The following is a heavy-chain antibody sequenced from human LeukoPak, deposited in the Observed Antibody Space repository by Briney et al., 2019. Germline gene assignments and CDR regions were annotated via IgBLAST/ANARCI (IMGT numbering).Heavy chain of an antibody. Sequence: PGGSLRLSCAASGFTVSNSYMTWVRQAPGKGLEWVSFIYPAGTTSYADSVKGRFTISRDSSKNTLHLQMNSLRADDTAVYYCAREVTGGNPFDYWGQGTLVTVSS. J-gene: IGHJ4*02. CDR2: IYPAGTT. D-gene: IGHD4-23*01. CDR3: AREVTGGNPFDY. CDR1: GFTVSNSY. V-gene: IGHV3-53*01.